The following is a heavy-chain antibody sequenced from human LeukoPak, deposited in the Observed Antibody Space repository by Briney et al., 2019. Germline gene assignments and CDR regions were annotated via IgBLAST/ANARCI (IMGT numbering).Heavy chain of an antibody. CDR1: GYTFTSYG. Sequence: ASVKVSCKASGYTFTSYGISWVRQAPGQGLEWMGWISAYNGNTNYAQKLQGRVTMTTDTSTSTAYMELRSLRSDDTAVYYCARAPPPRGYYYYYMDVWGKGTTVTVSS. CDR3: ARAPPPRGYYYYYMDV. J-gene: IGHJ6*03. V-gene: IGHV1-18*01. CDR2: ISAYNGNT.